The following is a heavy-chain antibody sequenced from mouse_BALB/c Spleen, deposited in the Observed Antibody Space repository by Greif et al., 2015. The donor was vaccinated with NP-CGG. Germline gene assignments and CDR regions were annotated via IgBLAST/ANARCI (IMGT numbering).Heavy chain of an antibody. Sequence: EVQLQQSGPGLVKPSQTVSLTCTVTGISITTGNYRWSWIRQFPGNKLEWIGYIYYSGTITYNPSLTSRTTITRDTSKNQFFLEMNSLTAEDTATYYCARDYYGSSFAYWGQGTLVTVSA. V-gene: IGHV3-5*02. J-gene: IGHJ3*01. CDR1: GISITTGNYR. D-gene: IGHD1-1*01. CDR3: ARDYYGSSFAY. CDR2: IYYSGTI.